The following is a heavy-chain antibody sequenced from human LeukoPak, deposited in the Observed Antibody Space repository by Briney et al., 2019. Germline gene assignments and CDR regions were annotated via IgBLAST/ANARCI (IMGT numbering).Heavy chain of an antibody. CDR2: INPNSGGT. J-gene: IGHJ5*02. D-gene: IGHD4-11*01. CDR1: VYTFTGYY. Sequence: GASVKVSCKASVYTFTGYYMHWVRQAPGQGREWMGWINPNSGGTNYAQKFQGRVTMTRDTSISTAYMELSRLRSDDTAVYYCASYSNYYGWFDPWGQGTLVTVSS. CDR3: ASYSNYYGWFDP. V-gene: IGHV1-2*02.